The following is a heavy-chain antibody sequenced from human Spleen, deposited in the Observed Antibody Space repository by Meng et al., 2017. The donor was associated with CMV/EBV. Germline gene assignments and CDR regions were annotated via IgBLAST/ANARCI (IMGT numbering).Heavy chain of an antibody. Sequence: ASVKVSCKASGYTFSNYGITWVRQAPGQGLEWMGWITAYNGDTTYAQRLQGRVTMTTDTSTSTAYMELRSLTSDDTAVYFCARGGSSGWYYYYGVDVWGHGTTVTVSS. J-gene: IGHJ6*02. CDR2: ITAYNGDT. CDR3: ARGGSSGWYYYYGVDV. D-gene: IGHD6-19*01. CDR1: GYTFSNYG. V-gene: IGHV1-18*01.